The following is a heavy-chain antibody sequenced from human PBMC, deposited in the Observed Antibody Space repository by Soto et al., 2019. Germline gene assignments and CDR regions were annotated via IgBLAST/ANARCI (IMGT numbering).Heavy chain of an antibody. Sequence: QVQLQESGPGLVKPSETLSLTCTVSGGSISSYYWSWIRQPPGKGLEWIGYIYYSGSTNYNPSLKRRVTISVDTSKNQFSLKLSSVTAADTAVYYCARGPAGYCSGGSCYSSDYWGQGTLVTVSS. CDR3: ARGPAGYCSGGSCYSSDY. CDR1: GGSISSYY. CDR2: IYYSGST. D-gene: IGHD2-15*01. J-gene: IGHJ4*02. V-gene: IGHV4-59*01.